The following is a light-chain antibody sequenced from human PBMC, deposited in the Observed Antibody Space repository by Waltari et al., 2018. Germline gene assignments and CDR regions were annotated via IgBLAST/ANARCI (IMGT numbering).Light chain of an antibody. CDR3: QQLNTYPPT. J-gene: IGKJ5*01. CDR1: QALTTY. V-gene: IGKV1-9*01. CDR2: GVS. Sequence: DIQLTQSPSFLSASVGDRVTITCRASQALTTYLAWYQQQPGKAPKLLIYGVSTLQSGVPSRFSGSGSGADFTLTINSLQPEDFAIYYCQQLNTYPPTFGQGTRLEIK.